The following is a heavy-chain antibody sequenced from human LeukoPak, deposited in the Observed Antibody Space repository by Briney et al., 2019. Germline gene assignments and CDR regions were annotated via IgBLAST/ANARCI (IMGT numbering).Heavy chain of an antibody. Sequence: GGSLRLSCAASGFSFSIYSLNWVRQAPGKGLEWVSYISHTGSTMSYADSVKGRFTISRDNAKSSLYLQMNSLRAEDTAVYYCTCDLNKSGGLWGQGTMVTVSS. CDR2: ISHTGSTM. CDR1: GFSFSIYS. J-gene: IGHJ3*01. V-gene: IGHV3-48*04. D-gene: IGHD2-15*01. CDR3: TCDLNKSGGL.